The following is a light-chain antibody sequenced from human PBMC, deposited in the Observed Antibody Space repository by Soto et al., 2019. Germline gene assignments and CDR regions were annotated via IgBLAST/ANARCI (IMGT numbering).Light chain of an antibody. CDR1: QSISSW. Sequence: DIQMTQSPSTLSASVGDRVTITCRASQSISSWLAWYQQKPGKAPKLLIYDASSLESGVPSRFSGSGSGTEFTLTSSSLQPDDLATYSCQQYNSYSYTFGQGTKLEIK. CDR2: DAS. J-gene: IGKJ2*01. CDR3: QQYNSYSYT. V-gene: IGKV1-5*01.